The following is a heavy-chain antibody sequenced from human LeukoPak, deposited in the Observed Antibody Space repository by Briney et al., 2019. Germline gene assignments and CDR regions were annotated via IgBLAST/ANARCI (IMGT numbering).Heavy chain of an antibody. D-gene: IGHD4-17*01. CDR2: ISSSTSYI. J-gene: IGHJ4*02. CDR1: GFTFSSYS. Sequence: GGSLRPSCAASGFTFSSYSMNWIRQAPGKGLEWVSSISSSTSYIYYADSVKGRFTISKDNAKNSLYLQMNSLRAEDTAVYYCARAGGSTVSHSDYWGQGTLVTVSS. CDR3: ARAGGSTVSHSDY. V-gene: IGHV3-21*01.